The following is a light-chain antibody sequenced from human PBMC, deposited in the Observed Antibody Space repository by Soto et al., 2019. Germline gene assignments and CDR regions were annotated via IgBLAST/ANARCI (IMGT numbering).Light chain of an antibody. V-gene: IGKV1-13*02. CDR3: YQFNSYPRT. CDR2: DAS. J-gene: IGKJ2*01. Sequence: AIQLTQAPSSLSASVRDRVTITCRASQGISSALAWYQQKPGKAPKLLIYDASSLESGVPSRFSGSRSGTDFTLTISSLQPEDFATYYCYQFNSYPRTFGQGNKLEI. CDR1: QGISSA.